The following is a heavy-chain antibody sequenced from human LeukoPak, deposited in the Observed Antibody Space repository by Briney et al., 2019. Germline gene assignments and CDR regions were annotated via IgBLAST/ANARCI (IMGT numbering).Heavy chain of an antibody. Sequence: SETLSLTCTVSGDSISSGDYYWSWIRQPAGKGLEWIGRIYTSGSTNYNPSLKSRVTISVDTSKNQFSLKLSSVTAADTAVYYCARPMAGNRAFDIWGQGTMVTVSS. CDR3: ARPMAGNRAFDI. D-gene: IGHD6-19*01. CDR1: GDSISSGDYY. V-gene: IGHV4-61*02. J-gene: IGHJ3*02. CDR2: IYTSGST.